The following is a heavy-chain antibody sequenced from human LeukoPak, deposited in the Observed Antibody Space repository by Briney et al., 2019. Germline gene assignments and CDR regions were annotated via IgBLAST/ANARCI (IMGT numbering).Heavy chain of an antibody. V-gene: IGHV3-21*01. Sequence: GGSLRLSCAASGFTFRRYTMNWVRQAPGKGLEWVSSISSSSSYIYYADSAKGRFTISRDNAKNSLYLQMNSLRAEDTAVYYCARVNAALDAFDIWGQGTMVTVSS. CDR1: GFTFRRYT. CDR2: ISSSSSYI. J-gene: IGHJ3*02. CDR3: ARVNAALDAFDI. D-gene: IGHD6-6*01.